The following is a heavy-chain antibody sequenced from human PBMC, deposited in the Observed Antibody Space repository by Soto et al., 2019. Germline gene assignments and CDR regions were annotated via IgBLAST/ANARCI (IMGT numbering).Heavy chain of an antibody. D-gene: IGHD4-17*01. Sequence: PGGSLRLSCAASGFTFSSYGMHWVRQAPGKGLEWVAVISYDGSNKYYADSVKGRFTISRDNSKNTLYLQMNSLRSDDTAVYYCARVEGADYGDYGKHYYYYGMDVWGQGTTVTVSS. CDR2: ISYDGSNK. CDR3: ARVEGADYGDYGKHYYYYGMDV. CDR1: GFTFSSYG. V-gene: IGHV3-30*03. J-gene: IGHJ6*02.